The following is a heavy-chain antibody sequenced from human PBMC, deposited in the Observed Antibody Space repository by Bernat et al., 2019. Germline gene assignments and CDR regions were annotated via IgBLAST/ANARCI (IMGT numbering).Heavy chain of an antibody. Sequence: EVQLVETGGGLIQPGGSLRLSCPASGFPVINNYMSWVRQAPGKGRRWVSVIYSVGSTYYADSVKGRFTISRDNSKNTLYLQMNSLRAEDTAVYYCARVPQQLGYCFDYWGQGTLVTVSS. CDR1: GFPVINNY. CDR3: ARVPQQLGYCFDY. V-gene: IGHV3-53*02. D-gene: IGHD6-6*01. CDR2: IYSVGST. J-gene: IGHJ4*02.